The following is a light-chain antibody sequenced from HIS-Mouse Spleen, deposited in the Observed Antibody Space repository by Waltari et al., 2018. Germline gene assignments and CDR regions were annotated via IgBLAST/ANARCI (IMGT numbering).Light chain of an antibody. Sequence: SYELTQPPSVSVSPGQTARITCSGDALPKKYAYWYQQKSGQAPVLVSYEDSKRPYGIPERFSGSSSWTMATLTISGAQVEDEADYYCYSTDSSGNHRVFGGGTKLTVL. CDR3: YSTDSSGNHRV. CDR1: ALPKKY. J-gene: IGLJ2*01. V-gene: IGLV3-10*01. CDR2: EDS.